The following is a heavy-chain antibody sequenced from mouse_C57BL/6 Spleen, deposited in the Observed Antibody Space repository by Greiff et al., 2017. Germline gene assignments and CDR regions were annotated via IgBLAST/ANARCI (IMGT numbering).Heavy chain of an antibody. CDR3: ARGEGGFAY. CDR1: GYSITSGYY. J-gene: IGHJ3*01. Sequence: EVHLVESGPGLVKPSQSLSLTCSVTGYSITSGYYWNWIRQFPGNKLEWMGYISYDGSNNYNPSLKNRISITRDTSKNQFFLKLNSVTTEDTATYYCARGEGGFAYWGQGTLVTVSA. V-gene: IGHV3-6*01. CDR2: ISYDGSN.